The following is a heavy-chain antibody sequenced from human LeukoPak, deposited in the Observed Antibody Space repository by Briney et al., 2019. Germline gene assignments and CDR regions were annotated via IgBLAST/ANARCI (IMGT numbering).Heavy chain of an antibody. J-gene: IGHJ5*02. D-gene: IGHD3-10*01. V-gene: IGHV4-39*01. CDR1: GGSISSSSYY. CDR2: IYYSGST. Sequence: PSDTLSPTCTVSGGSISSSSYYWGWIRQPPGKGLEWIGSIYYSGSTYYYPSLKSRVTISVDTSKNQFSLKLSSVTAADTAVYYCARQYYYGSGSYLFYNWFDPWGQGTLVTVSS. CDR3: ARQYYYGSGSYLFYNWFDP.